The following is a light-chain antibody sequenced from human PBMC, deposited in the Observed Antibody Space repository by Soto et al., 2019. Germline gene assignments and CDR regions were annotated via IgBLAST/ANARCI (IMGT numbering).Light chain of an antibody. J-gene: IGLJ2*01. CDR2: DVN. CDR1: SSVVGRYNF. V-gene: IGLV2-14*03. Sequence: QSVLTQPSPLSGSPGKSSTISCPGNSSVVGRYNFFSWYQHHPGKAPKLMIYDVNNRPSGVSNRFSGSKSGNTASLTISGLQAEDEADYYCSSYASNRDVLFGGGTQLTVL. CDR3: SSYASNRDVL.